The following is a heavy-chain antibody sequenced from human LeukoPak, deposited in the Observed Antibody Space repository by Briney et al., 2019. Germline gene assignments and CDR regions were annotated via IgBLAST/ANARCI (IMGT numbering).Heavy chain of an antibody. D-gene: IGHD6-13*01. CDR1: GFTFSSYW. CDR3: AKDRVATERYYMDV. CDR2: IKQDGSEK. J-gene: IGHJ6*03. Sequence: GGSLRLSCAASGFTFSSYWMSWVRQAPGKGLEWVANIKQDGSEKYYVDSVKGRFTISRDNSKNTLYLQMNSLRAEDTAVYYCAKDRVATERYYMDVWGKGTTVTISS. V-gene: IGHV3-7*03.